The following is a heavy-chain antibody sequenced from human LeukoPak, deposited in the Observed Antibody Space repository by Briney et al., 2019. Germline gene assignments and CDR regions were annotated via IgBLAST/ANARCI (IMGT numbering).Heavy chain of an antibody. CDR3: ARDMYYDFWSGYYMPEY. CDR2: INPSSGGT. D-gene: IGHD3-3*01. V-gene: IGHV1-2*06. CDR1: GYTFTGYY. Sequence: GASVKVSCKASGYTFTGYYMHWVRQAPGQGLEWMGRINPSSGGTNYAQKFQGRVTMTRDTSISTAYMELSRLRSDGTAVYYCARDMYYDFWSGYYMPEYWGQGTLVTVSS. J-gene: IGHJ4*02.